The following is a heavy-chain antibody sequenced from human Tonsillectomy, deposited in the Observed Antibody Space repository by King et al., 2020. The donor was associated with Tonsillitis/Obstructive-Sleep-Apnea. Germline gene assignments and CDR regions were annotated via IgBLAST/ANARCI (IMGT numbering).Heavy chain of an antibody. CDR3: ARAPSTPYSSSWYGDYYYYYCMDV. Sequence: VQLVESGGGVVQPGRSLRLSCAASGFTFSSYAMHWVRQAPGKGLEWVAVISYDGSNKYYADSVKGRFTISRDNSKNTLYLQMNSLRAEDTAVYYCARAPSTPYSSSWYGDYYYYYCMDVWGKGTPVTVSS. V-gene: IGHV3-30*01. D-gene: IGHD6-13*01. J-gene: IGHJ6*03. CDR1: GFTFSSYA. CDR2: ISYDGSNK.